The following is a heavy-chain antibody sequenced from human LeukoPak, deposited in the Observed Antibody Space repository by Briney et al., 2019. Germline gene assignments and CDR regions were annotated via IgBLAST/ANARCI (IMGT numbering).Heavy chain of an antibody. Sequence: ASVKVSCKASGYTFISYGLSWVRQAPGQGLEWMGWISPYNGNTNYAQNLQGRVTMTTDTSTSTAYMELRSLRSDDTAVYYCARDSTFCSSINCYSAWFDPWGQGTLVTVSS. CDR2: ISPYNGNT. CDR3: ARDSTFCSSINCYSAWFDP. J-gene: IGHJ5*02. D-gene: IGHD2-2*01. CDR1: GYTFISYG. V-gene: IGHV1-18*01.